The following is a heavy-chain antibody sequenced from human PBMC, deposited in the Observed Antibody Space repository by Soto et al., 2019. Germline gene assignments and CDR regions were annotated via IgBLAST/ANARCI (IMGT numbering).Heavy chain of an antibody. Sequence: SVGSLRLSCIASGLSFQFNNFAMHWVRQAPGKGLEWVSGISWNSGARDYADSVKGRFTISRDTAKKSIYLTMGSLRPDDSSLYYCENYTRATSPYDAFDLWGQGTQVTVSS. J-gene: IGHJ3*01. CDR1: GLSFQFNNFA. D-gene: IGHD2-2*01. V-gene: IGHV3-9*01. CDR3: ENYTRATSPYDAFDL. CDR2: ISWNSGAR.